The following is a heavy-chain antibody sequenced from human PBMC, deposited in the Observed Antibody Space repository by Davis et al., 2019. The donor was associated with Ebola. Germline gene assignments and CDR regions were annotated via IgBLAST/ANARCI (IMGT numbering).Heavy chain of an antibody. V-gene: IGHV3-23*01. CDR2: ISGSGGST. Sequence: GESLKISCAASGFTFSSYAMSWVRQAPGKGREWVSAISGSGGSTYYAGSVKGRVTISRDNSKNTLYLQMNSLRAEDTAVYYCAKKSYLGHSSSIERYYGMDVWGQRTTVTVSS. D-gene: IGHD6-6*01. CDR1: GFTFSSYA. J-gene: IGHJ6*02. CDR3: AKKSYLGHSSSIERYYGMDV.